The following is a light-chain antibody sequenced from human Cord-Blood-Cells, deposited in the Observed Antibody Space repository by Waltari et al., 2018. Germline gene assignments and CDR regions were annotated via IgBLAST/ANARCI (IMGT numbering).Light chain of an antibody. CDR1: QSVSSN. J-gene: IGKJ2*03. CDR2: GAS. V-gene: IGKV3-15*01. Sequence: EIVMTQSPATLSVSPGERATLSCRASQSVSSNLAWYQQKPGQAPRLLIYGASTRATGIPARFSGSGSGTEFTLTINSLQYEDFAVYYCQQYNNWYSFGQGTKLEIK. CDR3: QQYNNWYS.